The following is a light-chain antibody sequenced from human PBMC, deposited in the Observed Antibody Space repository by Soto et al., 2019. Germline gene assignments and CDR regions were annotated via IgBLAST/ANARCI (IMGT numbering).Light chain of an antibody. CDR3: QQYDNWPQT. V-gene: IGKV3-15*01. Sequence: EIVMTQSPATLSVSPGERATLSCRASRSVSSNLAWYQQKPGQAPRLLMYGASTRATGIPARFSGSGSGTEFTLTISSLQSEDFAVYYCQQYDNWPQTFGQGTKVEI. CDR2: GAS. J-gene: IGKJ1*01. CDR1: RSVSSN.